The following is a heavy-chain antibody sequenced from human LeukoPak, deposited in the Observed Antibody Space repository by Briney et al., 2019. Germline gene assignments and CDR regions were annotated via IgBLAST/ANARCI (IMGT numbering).Heavy chain of an antibody. V-gene: IGHV3-30-3*01. J-gene: IGHJ3*02. D-gene: IGHD4-11*01. CDR2: ISKDGSDK. CDR1: GFTFSNYW. CDR3: ARADYSNYFGAFDI. Sequence: GGSLRLSCAASGFTFSNYWMHWVRQAPGKGLEWVAVISKDGSDKYYPGSVRGRFTISRDNSKNTIYLQMDSLRAEDTAIYYCARADYSNYFGAFDIWGQGTMVTVSS.